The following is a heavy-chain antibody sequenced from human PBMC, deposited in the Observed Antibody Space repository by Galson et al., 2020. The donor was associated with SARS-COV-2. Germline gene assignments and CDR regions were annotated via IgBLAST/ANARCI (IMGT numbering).Heavy chain of an antibody. Sequence: GGSLRLSCAASGFTFSSYAMSWVRQAPGKGLEWVSAISGSGGSTYYADSVTGRFTISRDNSKNTLYLQMNSLRAEDTAVYYCAKVHDHYDLWSGSHMDVWGKGTTVTVSS. V-gene: IGHV3-23*01. D-gene: IGHD3-3*01. CDR1: GFTFSSYA. J-gene: IGHJ6*03. CDR2: ISGSGGST. CDR3: AKVHDHYDLWSGSHMDV.